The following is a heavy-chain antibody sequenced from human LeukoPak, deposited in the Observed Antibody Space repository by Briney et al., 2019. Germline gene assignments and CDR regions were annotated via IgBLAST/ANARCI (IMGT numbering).Heavy chain of an antibody. CDR2: ITWNSGSI. CDR3: ARAAAGAAPLN. D-gene: IGHD6-13*01. J-gene: IGHJ4*02. Sequence: GRSLRPSCAASGFTFEDYAMHWVRQAPGQGLEWVSGITWNSGSIDYADSVKGRFTISRDNAKNSLYLQMNSLRSEDTAFYYCARAAAGAAPLNWGQGTLVTVSS. V-gene: IGHV3-9*01. CDR1: GFTFEDYA.